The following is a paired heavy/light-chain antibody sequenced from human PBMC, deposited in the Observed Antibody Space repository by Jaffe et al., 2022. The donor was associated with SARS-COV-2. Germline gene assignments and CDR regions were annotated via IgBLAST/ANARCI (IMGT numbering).Heavy chain of an antibody. J-gene: IGHJ1*01. D-gene: IGHD6-13*01. Sequence: EVQLVESGGGLVQPGRSLRLSCAASGFTFDDYAMHWVRQAPGKGLEWVSGISWNSGSIGYADSVKGRFTISRDNAKNSLYLQMNSLRAEDTALYYCAKGGRPLGIAAAAVSEYFQHWGQGTLVTVSS. CDR1: GFTFDDYA. CDR3: AKGGRPLGIAAAAVSEYFQH. V-gene: IGHV3-9*01. CDR2: ISWNSGSI.
Light chain of an antibody. J-gene: IGLJ3*02. Sequence: SYELTQPPSVSVSPGQTARITCSGDALPKQYAYWYQQKPGQAPVLVIYKDSERPSGIPERFSGSSSGTTVTLTISGVQAEDEADYYCQSADSSAPVFGGGTKLTVL. CDR3: QSADSSAPV. CDR2: KDS. V-gene: IGLV3-25*03. CDR1: ALPKQY.